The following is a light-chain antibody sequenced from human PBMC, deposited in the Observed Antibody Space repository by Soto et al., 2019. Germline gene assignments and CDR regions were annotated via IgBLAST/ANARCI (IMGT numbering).Light chain of an antibody. CDR3: QQYDNLPLS. V-gene: IGKV1-33*01. Sequence: DIQMNQSPSSLSASVGDRVTITCQASQDISNYLNWYQQKPGKTPKLVISDASNLETGAPSRFSGSGSGTDFTFTISSLQPEDIGTYFCQQYDNLPLSFGPGTTV. CDR2: DAS. CDR1: QDISNY. J-gene: IGKJ3*01.